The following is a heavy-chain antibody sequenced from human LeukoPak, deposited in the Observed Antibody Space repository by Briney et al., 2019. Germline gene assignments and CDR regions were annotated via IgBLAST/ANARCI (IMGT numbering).Heavy chain of an antibody. D-gene: IGHD6-13*01. J-gene: IGHJ4*02. Sequence: PSETLSLTCTVSGGSISGFYWSWIWQPPGKGLEWIGRIFDTGTTDYNPSLKTRVTISVDTSRNQFSLRLNSVTAADTAVYYCARGGTSSWYGGDYWGRGTLVTVSS. CDR1: GGSISGFY. CDR2: IFDTGTT. CDR3: ARGGTSSWYGGDY. V-gene: IGHV4-59*01.